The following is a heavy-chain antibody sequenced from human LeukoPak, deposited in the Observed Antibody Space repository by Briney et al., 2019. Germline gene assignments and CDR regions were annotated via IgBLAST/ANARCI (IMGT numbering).Heavy chain of an antibody. Sequence: GGSLRLSCAASGFTVSSNYMSWVRQAPGKGLEWVSVIYSGGSTYYADSVKGRFTISRDNSKNTLYLQMNSLRAEDTAVYYCARDRYNWNGGAFDYWGQGTLVNVSS. CDR1: GFTVSSNY. J-gene: IGHJ4*02. D-gene: IGHD1-20*01. CDR3: ARDRYNWNGGAFDY. V-gene: IGHV3-66*01. CDR2: IYSGGST.